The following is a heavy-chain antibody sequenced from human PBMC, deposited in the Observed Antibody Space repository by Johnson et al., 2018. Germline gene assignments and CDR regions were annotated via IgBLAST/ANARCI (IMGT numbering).Heavy chain of an antibody. Sequence: VQLLESGGGLVEPGGSLRLSCAASGFTFTTAWMSWVRQAPGKGLEWVGRIKSRNDGATQDYAAPVKGRCTTPRDDSKNTLYLKMNVRKSEDTDLYYCTTGRYDYVWGSYRYDAFDIWGQGTMVTVSS. CDR1: GFTFTTAW. CDR3: TTGRYDYVWGSYRYDAFDI. D-gene: IGHD3-16*02. V-gene: IGHV3-15*01. CDR2: IKSRNDGATQ. J-gene: IGHJ3*02.